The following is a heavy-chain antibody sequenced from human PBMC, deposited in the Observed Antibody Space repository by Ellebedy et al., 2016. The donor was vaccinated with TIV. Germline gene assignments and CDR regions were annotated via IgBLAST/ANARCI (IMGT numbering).Heavy chain of an antibody. Sequence: GGSLKISCAASGFTFTHYGMHWVRQAPGKGQVWVAVLWANGEMKNYADSLTGRLTVSRDDSKNTHYLQMNSLTVEDTAVYYCARDVDTASHFSRFDPWGQGTLVTVSS. CDR1: GFTFTHYG. J-gene: IGHJ5*02. V-gene: IGHV3-33*01. D-gene: IGHD3-3*02. CDR2: LWANGEMK. CDR3: ARDVDTASHFSRFDP.